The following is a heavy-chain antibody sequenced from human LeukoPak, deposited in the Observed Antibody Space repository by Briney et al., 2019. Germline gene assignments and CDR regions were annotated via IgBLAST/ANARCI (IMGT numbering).Heavy chain of an antibody. CDR3: AKRSRVAAIRDCYYYYMDV. CDR2: ISGSGGST. V-gene: IGHV3-23*01. D-gene: IGHD2-15*01. Sequence: GGSLRLSCAASGFTFSSYAMSWVRQAPGKGLEWVSAISGSGGSTYYADSVKGRFTISRDNSKNTLYLQMNSLRAEDTAVYYCAKRSRVAAIRDCYYYYMDVWGKGTTVTVSS. J-gene: IGHJ6*03. CDR1: GFTFSSYA.